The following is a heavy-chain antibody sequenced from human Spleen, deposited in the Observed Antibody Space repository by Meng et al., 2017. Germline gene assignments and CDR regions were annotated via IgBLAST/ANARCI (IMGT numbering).Heavy chain of an antibody. CDR1: GFTFSDYY. CDR3: ARGAVTTSDDY. CDR2: ISSSGSTI. V-gene: IGHV3-11*04. J-gene: IGHJ4*02. D-gene: IGHD4-17*01. Sequence: LSLTCAASGFTFSDYYMSWIRQAPGKGLEWVSYISSSGSTIYYADSVKGRFTISRDNAKNSLYLQMNSLRAEDTAVYYCARGAVTTSDDYWGQGTLVTVSS.